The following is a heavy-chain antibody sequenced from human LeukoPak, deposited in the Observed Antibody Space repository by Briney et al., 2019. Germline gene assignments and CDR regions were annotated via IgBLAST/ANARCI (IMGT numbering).Heavy chain of an antibody. CDR2: INHSGST. V-gene: IGHV4-34*01. D-gene: IGHD4-23*01. J-gene: IGHJ5*02. CDR1: GGSFSGYY. CDR3: ATVGPPIPVTTVGWFDP. Sequence: PSETLSLTCAVYGGSFSGYYWSWIRQPPGKGLEWIGEINHSGSTNYNPSLKSRVSISIDMSKKQFSLKLNSVTAADTAVYYCATVGPPIPVTTVGWFDPWGQGTLVTVSS.